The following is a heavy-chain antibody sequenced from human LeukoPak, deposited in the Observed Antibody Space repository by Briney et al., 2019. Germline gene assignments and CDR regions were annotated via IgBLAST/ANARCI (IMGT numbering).Heavy chain of an antibody. CDR3: GGDSSGYYYEDY. D-gene: IGHD3-22*01. V-gene: IGHV3-30-3*01. Sequence: GGSLRLSCAASGFTFSNAWMSWVRQAPGKGLEWVAVISYDGSNKYYADSVKGRFTISRDNSKNTLYLQMNSLRAEDTAVYYCGGDSSGYYYEDYWGQGTLVTVSS. CDR2: ISYDGSNK. CDR1: GFTFSNAW. J-gene: IGHJ4*02.